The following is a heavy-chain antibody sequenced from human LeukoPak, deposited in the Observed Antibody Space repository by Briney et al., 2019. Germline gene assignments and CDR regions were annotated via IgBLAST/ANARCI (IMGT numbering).Heavy chain of an antibody. V-gene: IGHV1-46*01. D-gene: IGHD3-3*01. CDR1: GYTFTSYY. Sequence: GASVKVSCKASGYTFTSYYMHWVRQAPGQGLEWMGVINPSGGSTSYAQKFQGRVTMTRDTSTSTVYMELSSLRSEDTAVYYCARSEWLWGFDPWGQGTLVTVSS. CDR3: ARSEWLWGFDP. J-gene: IGHJ5*02. CDR2: INPSGGST.